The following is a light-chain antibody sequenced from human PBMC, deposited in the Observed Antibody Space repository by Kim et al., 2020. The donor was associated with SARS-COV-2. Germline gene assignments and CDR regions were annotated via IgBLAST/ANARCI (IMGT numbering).Light chain of an antibody. CDR2: DVS. CDR3: CSYAGSYTWV. V-gene: IGLV2-11*01. Sequence: GQSVTISRTGTRSDVGGYNYVSWYQQNPGKAPKLMIYDVSKRPSGVPDRFSGSKSGNTASLTISGLQAEDEADYYCCSYAGSYTWVFGGGTQLTVL. J-gene: IGLJ3*02. CDR1: RSDVGGYNY.